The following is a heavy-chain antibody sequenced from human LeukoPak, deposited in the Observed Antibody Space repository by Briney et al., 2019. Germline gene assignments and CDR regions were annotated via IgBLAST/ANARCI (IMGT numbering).Heavy chain of an antibody. J-gene: IGHJ4*02. V-gene: IGHV3-21*01. D-gene: IGHD3-16*01. CDR1: EFTFSDTW. CDR3: AREEGYYDYVWGSSYFDY. Sequence: GSLRLSCAASEFTFSDTWMSWVRQAPGRGLEWVSSISSSSSYIYYADSVKGRFTISRDNAKNSLYLQMNSLRAEDTAVYYCAREEGYYDYVWGSSYFDYWGQGTLVTVSS. CDR2: ISSSSSYI.